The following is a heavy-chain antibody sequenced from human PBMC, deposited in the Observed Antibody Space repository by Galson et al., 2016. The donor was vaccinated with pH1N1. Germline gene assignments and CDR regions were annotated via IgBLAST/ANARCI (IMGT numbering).Heavy chain of an antibody. CDR2: IIPILGIA. CDR3: ARGSGRSPFFYYNGMDV. Sequence: SVKVSCKASGGTSSSYTINWVRQAPGQGLEWMGRIIPILGIANYAQKFQGRVTITADKSTSTAYMEVSTLRSEDTAVYYCARGSGRSPFFYYNGMDVWGQGTTVTVSS. D-gene: IGHD2-15*01. V-gene: IGHV1-69*02. J-gene: IGHJ6*02. CDR1: GGTSSSYT.